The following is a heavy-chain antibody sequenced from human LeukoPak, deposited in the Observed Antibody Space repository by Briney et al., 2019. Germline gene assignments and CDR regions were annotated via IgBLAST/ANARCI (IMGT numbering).Heavy chain of an antibody. CDR3: ARALPVGSYYFDY. J-gene: IGHJ4*02. D-gene: IGHD1-26*01. V-gene: IGHV4-30-4*08. CDR1: GGSISSGDYY. CDR2: IYYSGST. Sequence: SETLSLTCTVSGGSISSGDYYWSWIRQPPGKGLEWIGYIYYSGSTYYNPSLKSRVTISVDTSKNQFSLKLSSVTAADTAVYYCARALPVGSYYFDYSGQGTLVTVSS.